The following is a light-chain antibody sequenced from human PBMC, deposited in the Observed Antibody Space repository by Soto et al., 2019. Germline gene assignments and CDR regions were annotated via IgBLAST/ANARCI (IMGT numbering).Light chain of an antibody. V-gene: IGLV2-14*01. J-gene: IGLJ3*02. CDR2: EVS. CDR3: SSYRNDNTWV. CDR1: SRDVGTYNH. Sequence: QSALTQPASVSGSPGQSITITCTGSSRDVGTYNHVSWYQQHPGKAPKLMIYEVSNWPSGISNRFSGSKSGNTASLTISGLQAKDEAEYYCSSYRNDNTWVFGGGTKVTVL.